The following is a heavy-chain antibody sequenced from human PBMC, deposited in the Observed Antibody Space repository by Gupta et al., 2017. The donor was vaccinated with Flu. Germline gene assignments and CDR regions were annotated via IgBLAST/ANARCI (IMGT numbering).Heavy chain of an antibody. V-gene: IGHV3-11*01. Sequence: SDYYMSWIRQAPGKGLEWVSYISGSGTTIDYADSVKGRFTISRDNAKNSLYLQMNRLRADDTAVYYCAREGRFRHGDKIEYWGQGTLVTVSS. D-gene: IGHD2-21*01. CDR1: SDYY. CDR3: AREGRFRHGDKIEY. CDR2: ISGSGTTI. J-gene: IGHJ4*02.